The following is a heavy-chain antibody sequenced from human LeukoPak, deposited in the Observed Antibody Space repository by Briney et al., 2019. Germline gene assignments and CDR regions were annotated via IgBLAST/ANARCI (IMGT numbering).Heavy chain of an antibody. D-gene: IGHD6-13*01. CDR1: GFTFSDHY. CDR2: IRNKANSYTT. Sequence: GRSLRLSCAAAGFTFSDHYMDWVRQAPGKGREWVGRIRNKANSYTTEFAASVKGRFTISRDDSKNSLYLQMNGLKTDDTAVYFCARASSTYYYDYWGQGTLVTVSS. V-gene: IGHV3-72*01. CDR3: ARASSTYYYDY. J-gene: IGHJ4*02.